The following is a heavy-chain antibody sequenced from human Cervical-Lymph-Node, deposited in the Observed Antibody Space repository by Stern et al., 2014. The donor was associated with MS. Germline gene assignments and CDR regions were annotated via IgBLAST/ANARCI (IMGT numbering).Heavy chain of an antibody. CDR1: GGTFSTYA. J-gene: IGHJ3*02. CDR2: IIPIFGTA. V-gene: IGHV1-69*01. Sequence: VQLEESGAEVKKPGSSVKVSCKASGGTFSTYAISWVRQAPGQGLEWMGGIIPIFGTANYAQKFQGRVTITADESTSTAYMELSSLRSEDTAVYYCAREKGDSDVFDIWGQGTMVTVSS. CDR3: AREKGDSDVFDI. D-gene: IGHD3-16*01.